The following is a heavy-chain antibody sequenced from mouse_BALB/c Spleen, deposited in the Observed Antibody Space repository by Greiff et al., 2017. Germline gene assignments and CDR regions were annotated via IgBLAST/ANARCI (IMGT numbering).Heavy chain of an antibody. D-gene: IGHD3-3*01. J-gene: IGHJ3*01. Sequence: EVQRVESGGGLVQPGGSLKLSCAASGFTFSSYTMSWVRQTPEKRLEWVAYISNGGGSTYYPDTVKGRFTISRDNTKNTLYLQLSSLKSEDTAMYYCAGGDGAYWGQGTLVTVSA. CDR3: AGGDGAY. CDR2: ISNGGGST. CDR1: GFTFSSYT. V-gene: IGHV5-12-2*01.